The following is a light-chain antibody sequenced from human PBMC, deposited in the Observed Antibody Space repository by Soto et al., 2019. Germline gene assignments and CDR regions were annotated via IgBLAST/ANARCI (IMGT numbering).Light chain of an antibody. CDR1: QSVSTN. J-gene: IGKJ1*01. CDR3: QQYNNWPPRWT. Sequence: EIVMTQSPATLSVFPGERATLSCRASQSVSTNLAWYQQKPGQAPRLLIYRASTRATGIPARFSGGGSGTEFTLTISSLQSEDFAVYICQQYNNWPPRWTFGQGTKVEIK. V-gene: IGKV3-15*01. CDR2: RAS.